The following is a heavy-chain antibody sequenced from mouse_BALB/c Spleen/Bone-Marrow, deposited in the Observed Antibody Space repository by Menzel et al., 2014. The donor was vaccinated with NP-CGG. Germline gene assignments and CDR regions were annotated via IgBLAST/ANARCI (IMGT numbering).Heavy chain of an antibody. CDR1: GLTFSNYG. CDR2: ISSVSSYT. CDR3: ARRGTGTGSYYFDY. Sequence: EVQGVESGGDLVKPGGSLKLSCAASGLTFSNYGMSWVRQTPDKRLEWVATISSVSSYTYYPDSVKGRFTISRDNAKNTLFLQMSSLKSEDTAMYYCARRGTGTGSYYFDYWGQGTTLTASS. D-gene: IGHD4-1*01. J-gene: IGHJ2*01. V-gene: IGHV5-6*01.